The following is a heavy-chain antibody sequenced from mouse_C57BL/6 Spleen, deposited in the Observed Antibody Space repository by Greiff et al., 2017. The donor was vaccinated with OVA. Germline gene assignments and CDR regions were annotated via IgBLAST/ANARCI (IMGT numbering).Heavy chain of an antibody. D-gene: IGHD2-4*01. Sequence: QVQLKQSGPELVKPGASVKISCKASGYAFSSSWMNWVKQRPGKGLEWIGRIYPGDGDTNYNGKFKGKATLTADKSSSTAYMQLSSLTSEDSAVYFCARWSYYDYDGDDYWGQGTTLTVSS. J-gene: IGHJ2*01. V-gene: IGHV1-82*01. CDR3: ARWSYYDYDGDDY. CDR2: IYPGDGDT. CDR1: GYAFSSSW.